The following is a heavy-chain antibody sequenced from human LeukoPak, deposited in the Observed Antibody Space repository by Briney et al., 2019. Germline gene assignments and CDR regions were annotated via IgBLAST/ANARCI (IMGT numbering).Heavy chain of an antibody. CDR2: IRYDGSNK. CDR1: GYTFSSYG. J-gene: IGHJ2*01. V-gene: IGHV3-30*02. CDR3: AKLRGYYSNFDL. Sequence: GGSLRLSCAASGYTFSSYGMHWVRQAPGKGLEWVAFIRYDGSNKYYADSVKGRFTISRDNSKNTLYLQMNSLRAEDTAVYYCAKLRGYYSNFDLWGRGTLVTVSS. D-gene: IGHD3-22*01.